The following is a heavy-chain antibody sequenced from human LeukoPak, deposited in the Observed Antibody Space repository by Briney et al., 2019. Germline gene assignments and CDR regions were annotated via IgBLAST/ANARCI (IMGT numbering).Heavy chain of an antibody. J-gene: IGHJ4*02. CDR1: GFTFSSYA. CDR3: ATFDTRYSEDY. D-gene: IGHD6-13*01. Sequence: GGSLRLSCAASGFTFSSYAMSWVRQAPGKGLEWVSAISGSGGSTYYADSVKGRFTISRDNAKNSLYLQMNSLRAEDTAVYYCATFDTRYSEDYWGQGTLVTVSS. CDR2: ISGSGGST. V-gene: IGHV3-23*01.